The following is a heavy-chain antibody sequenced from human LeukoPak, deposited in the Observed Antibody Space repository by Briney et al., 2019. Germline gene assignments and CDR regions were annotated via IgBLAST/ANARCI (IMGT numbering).Heavy chain of an antibody. CDR1: GYTLTDSY. Sequence: ASVKVSCKASGYTLTDSYMDWVRQAPGQGLEWMGWINPNSGDTNYAQKFQGRVTMTRDTSISTAYMELSRLTSDDTAVYYCTRDINWNYGYWGQGTLVTVSS. D-gene: IGHD1-7*01. J-gene: IGHJ4*02. CDR3: TRDINWNYGY. V-gene: IGHV1-2*02. CDR2: INPNSGDT.